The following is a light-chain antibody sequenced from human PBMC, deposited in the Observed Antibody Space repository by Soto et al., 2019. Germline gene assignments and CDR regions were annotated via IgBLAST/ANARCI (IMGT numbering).Light chain of an antibody. V-gene: IGLV2-8*01. CDR2: EVT. Sequence: QSVLTQPPSASGSPGQSVTISCTGTSSDVGGYNYVSWYQQRPGKVPKVIIYEVTKRPSGVPDRFSGSKSGNTASLTVSGLQAEDEADYFCSSYANSSNMFVFGTGTKLTVL. CDR3: SSYANSSNMFV. CDR1: SSDVGGYNY. J-gene: IGLJ1*01.